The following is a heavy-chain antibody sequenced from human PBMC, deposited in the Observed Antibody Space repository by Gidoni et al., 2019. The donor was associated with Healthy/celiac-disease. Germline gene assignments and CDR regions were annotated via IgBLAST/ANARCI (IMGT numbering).Heavy chain of an antibody. V-gene: IGHV4-4*07. Sequence: QVQLQESGPGLVKPSETLSLTCTVSAGSISRYYWRWTRQPAGKGLEWIGRIYTSGSTNYNPSLKSRVTMSVDTSKNQFSLKLSSVTAADTAVYYCAREGAGYCSSTSCYGFHPYYYYGMDVWGQGTTVTVSS. CDR3: AREGAGYCSSTSCYGFHPYYYYGMDV. D-gene: IGHD2-2*01. CDR1: AGSISRYY. CDR2: IYTSGST. J-gene: IGHJ6*02.